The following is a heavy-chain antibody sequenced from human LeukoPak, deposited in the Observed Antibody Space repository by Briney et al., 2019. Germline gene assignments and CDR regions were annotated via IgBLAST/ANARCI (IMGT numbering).Heavy chain of an antibody. Sequence: SETLSLTCTVSGGSISSSSYYWGWIRQPPGKGLEWIGSIYYSGSTYYNPSLKSRVTISVDTSKNQFSLKLSSVTAADTAVYYCARETSRSTSRYRVWFDPWGQGTLVTVSS. V-gene: IGHV4-39*07. CDR2: IYYSGST. D-gene: IGHD2-2*01. CDR1: GGSISSSSYY. CDR3: ARETSRSTSRYRVWFDP. J-gene: IGHJ5*02.